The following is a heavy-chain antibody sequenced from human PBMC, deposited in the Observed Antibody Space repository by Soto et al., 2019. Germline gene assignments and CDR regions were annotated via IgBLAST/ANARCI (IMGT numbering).Heavy chain of an antibody. D-gene: IGHD6-13*01. CDR2: IYTSENT. CDR1: GGSTSSVY. J-gene: IGHJ4*02. Sequence: SETLSLTCTVSGGSTSSVYWSWFRQPAGKGLEWIGRIYTSENTHYNPSLRSRVSMSLDTSKNQLSLNLSSVTAADTAVYYCARGVGRSSWTSFDSWGQGTLVT. V-gene: IGHV4-4*07. CDR3: ARGVGRSSWTSFDS.